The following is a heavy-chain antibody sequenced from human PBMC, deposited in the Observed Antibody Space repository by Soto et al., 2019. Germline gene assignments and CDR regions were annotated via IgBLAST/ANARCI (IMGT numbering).Heavy chain of an antibody. Sequence: QVQLVQSGAEVKKPGASVKVSCKVSGYTLTELSMHWVRQAPGKGLEWMGGFDPEDGETIYAQKFQGRVTMTEDTSTDTAYMELSSLRSEDTAVYYCATLVSCSGGSCYRRGWFDPWGQGTLVTVSS. D-gene: IGHD2-15*01. CDR1: GYTLTELS. CDR3: ATLVSCSGGSCYRRGWFDP. J-gene: IGHJ5*02. CDR2: FDPEDGET. V-gene: IGHV1-24*01.